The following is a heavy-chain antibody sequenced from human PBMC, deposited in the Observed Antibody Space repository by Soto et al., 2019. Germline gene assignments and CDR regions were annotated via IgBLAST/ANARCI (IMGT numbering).Heavy chain of an antibody. D-gene: IGHD2-2*01. V-gene: IGHV3-21*01. CDR2: ISSSSSYI. CDR3: ARFSPPINCSSTSCPPVAFDI. Sequence: GGSLRLSCAASGFTFSSYSMNWVRQAPGKGLEWVSSISSSSSYIYYADSVKGRFTISRDNSKNSLYLQMNSLRAEDTAVYYCARFSPPINCSSTSCPPVAFDIWGQGTMVTVSS. J-gene: IGHJ3*02. CDR1: GFTFSSYS.